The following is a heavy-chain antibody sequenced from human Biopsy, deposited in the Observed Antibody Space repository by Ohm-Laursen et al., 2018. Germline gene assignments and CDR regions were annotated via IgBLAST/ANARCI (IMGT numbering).Heavy chain of an antibody. CDR3: ARDKITYCTSTSCDYFGMDV. D-gene: IGHD2-2*01. J-gene: IGHJ6*02. Sequence: SDTLSLTCTVSGASIEDYYWTWIRQAPGKTLEWIASINYRGNTNYNPSLKSRVTMSAHTSTNQFSLKLTSVTAAGTAVYYCARDKITYCTSTSCDYFGMDVWGQGTTVTVSS. CDR1: GASIEDYY. CDR2: INYRGNT. V-gene: IGHV4-59*01.